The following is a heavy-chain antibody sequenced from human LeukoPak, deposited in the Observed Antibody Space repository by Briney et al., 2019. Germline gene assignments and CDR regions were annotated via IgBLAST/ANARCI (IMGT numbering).Heavy chain of an antibody. CDR1: GGSISGYY. D-gene: IGHD6-13*01. J-gene: IGHJ4*02. CDR2: IYTSGST. V-gene: IGHV4-4*09. CDR3: ARRRLIAAPFDY. Sequence: SETLSLTCTASGGSISGYYWSWIRQPPGKGLEWIGYIYTSGSTNYNPSLKSRVTISVDTSKNQFSLKLSSVTAADTAVYYCARRRLIAAPFDYWGQETLVTVSS.